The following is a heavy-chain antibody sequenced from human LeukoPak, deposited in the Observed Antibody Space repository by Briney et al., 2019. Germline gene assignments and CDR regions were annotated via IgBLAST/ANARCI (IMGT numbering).Heavy chain of an antibody. CDR2: LYTSGSI. Sequence: ETLSLTCTVSGGSISSYYWSWIRQPAGKRLEWIGRLYTSGSINYSPSLKSRVTMSVDTSKNQFSLKLSSVTAADTAVYYCARDREADAFDIWGQGTMVTVSS. J-gene: IGHJ3*02. V-gene: IGHV4-4*07. CDR3: ARDREADAFDI. CDR1: GGSISSYY.